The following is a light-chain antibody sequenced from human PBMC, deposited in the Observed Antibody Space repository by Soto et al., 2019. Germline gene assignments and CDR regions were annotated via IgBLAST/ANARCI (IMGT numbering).Light chain of an antibody. CDR3: QQYGTSPWT. CDR2: GAS. CDR1: QSISSSY. Sequence: EIVLTQSPRTLSLSPGERATLSCRASQSISSSYLAWYQQKPGQAPRLLIYGASSRAVGIPDNFSGSGSGTDFTLTISRLEPEDFAVYYCQQYGTSPWTFGQGTKVEIK. V-gene: IGKV3-20*01. J-gene: IGKJ1*01.